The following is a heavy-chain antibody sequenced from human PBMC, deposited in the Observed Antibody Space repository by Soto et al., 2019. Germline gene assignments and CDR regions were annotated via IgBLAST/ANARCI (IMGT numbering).Heavy chain of an antibody. Sequence: QLQLQESGPGLVKPSETLSLTCTVSGGSISSSSYYWGWIRQPPGKGLEWIGSIYYSGSTYYNPSLKSRVTISVDTSKNQFSLKLSSVTAADTAVYYCARRARTMVRGVLWFDPWGQGTLVTVSS. D-gene: IGHD3-10*01. CDR2: IYYSGST. V-gene: IGHV4-39*01. J-gene: IGHJ5*02. CDR1: GGSISSSSYY. CDR3: ARRARTMVRGVLWFDP.